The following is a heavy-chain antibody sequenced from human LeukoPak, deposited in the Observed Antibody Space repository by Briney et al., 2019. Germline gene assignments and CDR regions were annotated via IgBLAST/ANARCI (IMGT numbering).Heavy chain of an antibody. CDR1: GYTFTTNA. J-gene: IGHJ4*02. CDR2: INGGNGNT. Sequence: ASVKVSCKASGYTFTTNAIHWVRQAPGQGLEWMGWINGGNGNTKYSQRFQGRVTITRDTSASTAYMELSSLTSEDTALYYCARGDTSSARGGGGGRYWGQGTLVTVSS. D-gene: IGHD2/OR15-2a*01. CDR3: ARGDTSSARGGGGGRY. V-gene: IGHV1-3*01.